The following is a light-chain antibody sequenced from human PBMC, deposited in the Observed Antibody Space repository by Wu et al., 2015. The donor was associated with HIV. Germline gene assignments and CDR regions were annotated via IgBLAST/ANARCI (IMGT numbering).Light chain of an antibody. V-gene: IGKV3-20*01. J-gene: IGKJ2*01. CDR2: GAS. CDR1: QNVPNTY. CDR3: QLYGRSPPYT. Sequence: EIVLTQSPVTLSLSPGERATLSCRASQNVPNTYLAWYQQRVGQAPRLLIYGASNREFGVSDRFRGGGSGTDFTLTITTVEPEDFAVYYCQLYGRSPPYTFGQGTRL.